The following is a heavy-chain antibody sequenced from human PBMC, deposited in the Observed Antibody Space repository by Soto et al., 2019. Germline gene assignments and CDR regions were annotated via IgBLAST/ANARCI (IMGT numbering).Heavy chain of an antibody. V-gene: IGHV1-18*01. CDR3: ARDRGDYDFWSGYYYNWCDP. D-gene: IGHD3-3*01. Sequence: ASVKVSCKASGYTFTSYGISWVRQAPGQGLEWMGWISAYNGNTNYAQKLQGRVTMTTDTSTSTAYMELRSLRSDDTAVYYCARDRGDYDFWSGYYYNWCDPWGQGTLVTVSS. CDR1: GYTFTSYG. CDR2: ISAYNGNT. J-gene: IGHJ5*02.